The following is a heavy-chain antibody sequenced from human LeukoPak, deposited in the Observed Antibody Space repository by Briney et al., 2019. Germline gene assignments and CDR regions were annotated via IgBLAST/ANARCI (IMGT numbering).Heavy chain of an antibody. CDR3: ARKASDAFDI. V-gene: IGHV3-21*01. CDR2: IRSSSSYM. D-gene: IGHD5-12*01. J-gene: IGHJ3*02. CDR1: GFTFSSYP. Sequence: PGGSLRLSCAAPGFTFSSYPMNWVRQAPGKGLEWVSSIRSSSSYMYYADSVKGRFIVSRDNAKNSLYLQVNSLRAEDTAVYYCARKASDAFDIWGQGTMVTVSS.